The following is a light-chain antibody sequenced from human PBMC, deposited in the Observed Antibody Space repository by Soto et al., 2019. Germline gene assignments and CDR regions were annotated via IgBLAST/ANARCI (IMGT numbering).Light chain of an antibody. CDR1: QSVNSY. CDR2: YAS. Sequence: EIVLTQSPATLSLSPGERATLSCRAGQSVNSYLAWYQQKPRQAPSLLIYYASDTVTAIPARFSGSGSGTDFNLTSSSLEPEDSAVYYCQQRRNFAFGGGTKVEIK. CDR3: QQRRNFA. J-gene: IGKJ4*01. V-gene: IGKV3-11*01.